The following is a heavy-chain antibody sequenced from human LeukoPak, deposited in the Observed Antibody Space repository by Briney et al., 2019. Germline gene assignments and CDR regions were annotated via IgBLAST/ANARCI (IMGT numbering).Heavy chain of an antibody. V-gene: IGHV3-21*01. J-gene: IGHJ4*02. CDR3: ARDPSYYYDSSGYYDY. CDR2: ISSSSSYI. D-gene: IGHD3-22*01. Sequence: GGSLRLSCVASGFTYSSDRMNWVRQAPGKGLEWVSSISSSSSYIYYADSVKGRFTISRDNAKNSLYLQMNSLRAEDTAVYYCARDPSYYYDSSGYYDYWGQGTLVTVSS. CDR1: GFTYSSDR.